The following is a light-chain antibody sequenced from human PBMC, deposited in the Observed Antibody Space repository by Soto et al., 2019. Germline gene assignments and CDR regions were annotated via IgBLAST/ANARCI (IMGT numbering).Light chain of an antibody. Sequence: QSALTQPRSVSGSPGQSVTISCTGTSSDVGVYNYVSWYQQHPGKAPQLRIYDVIKRPSGVPDRFSGSKSGNTASLTISGLQAEDEADYYCCSYAGSSLGVFGGGTKLTVL. CDR3: CSYAGSSLGV. CDR1: SSDVGVYNY. J-gene: IGLJ3*02. CDR2: DVI. V-gene: IGLV2-11*01.